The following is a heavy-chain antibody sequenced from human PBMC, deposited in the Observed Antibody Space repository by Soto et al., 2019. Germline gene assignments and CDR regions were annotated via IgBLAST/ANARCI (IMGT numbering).Heavy chain of an antibody. CDR3: VRDGSCTSASCQAGFDS. J-gene: IGHJ4*02. V-gene: IGHV3-21*06. Sequence: GGSLRLSCAASGFTFSSYSIHWVRQAPGKGLEWVSSISSSSSYIYYADSVKGRFTISRDNAKNSLFLQMNSLRAEDMAVYYCVRDGSCTSASCQAGFDSWGQGTLVTV. CDR2: ISSSSSYI. CDR1: GFTFSSYS. D-gene: IGHD2-2*01.